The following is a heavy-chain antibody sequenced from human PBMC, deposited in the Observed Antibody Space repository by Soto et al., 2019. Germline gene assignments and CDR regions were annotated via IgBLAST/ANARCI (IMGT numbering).Heavy chain of an antibody. V-gene: IGHV4-59*01. CDR3: ARDLWGYCGTDCYPLDV. CDR2: MYNTGST. D-gene: IGHD2-21*02. Sequence: SETLSLTCTVSGSYIRGDCWSWIRQPPGKGLEWIGYMYNTGSTVYNPSFKSRVTISVDTSKNQFSLKLNSVTAADTAVYYCARDLWGYCGTDCYPLDVWVQGTTVT. CDR1: GSYIRGDC. J-gene: IGHJ6*02.